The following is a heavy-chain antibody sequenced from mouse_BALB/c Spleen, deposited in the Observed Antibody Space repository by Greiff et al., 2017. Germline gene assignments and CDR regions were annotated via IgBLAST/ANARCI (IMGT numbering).Heavy chain of an antibody. D-gene: IGHD1-1*01. CDR2: ISSGGSYT. J-gene: IGHJ4*01. Sequence: EVQGVESGGGLVKPGGSLKLSCAASGFTFSSYTMSWVRQTPEKRLEWVATISSGGSYTYYPDSVKGRFTISRDNAKNTLYLQMSSLKSEDTAMYYCTRSDYYGSSFYAMDYWGQGTSVTVSS. CDR3: TRSDYYGSSFYAMDY. CDR1: GFTFSSYT. V-gene: IGHV5-6-4*01.